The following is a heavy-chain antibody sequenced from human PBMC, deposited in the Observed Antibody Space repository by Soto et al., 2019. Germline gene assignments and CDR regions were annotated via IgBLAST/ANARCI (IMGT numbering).Heavy chain of an antibody. D-gene: IGHD2-15*01. CDR3: VQGRYPTMATPLDH. CDR1: GFTCDNCG. Sequence: EVQLVESGGGLVQPGRSLRLSCAASGFTCDNCGMHWVRQAPGKGLEWVAGISWDSSTIGYADSVKGRFIISRDDAKNSLYLQMDSLRGEDTALYYCVQGRYPTMATPLDHWGQGTQVIVSS. J-gene: IGHJ4*02. CDR2: ISWDSSTI. V-gene: IGHV3-9*01.